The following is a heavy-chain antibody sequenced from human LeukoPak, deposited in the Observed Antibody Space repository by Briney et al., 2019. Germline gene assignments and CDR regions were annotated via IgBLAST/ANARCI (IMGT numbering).Heavy chain of an antibody. V-gene: IGHV4-34*01. Sequence: SETLSLTCAVCGGSFSGYYWSWIRQPPGKGLEWLGEINHSGSTNYNPSLKSRVTISVDTSKNQFSLKLSSVTAADTAVYYCARGVCSSTSCAPRHDAFDIWGQGTMVTVSS. CDR1: GGSFSGYY. CDR3: ARGVCSSTSCAPRHDAFDI. CDR2: INHSGST. D-gene: IGHD2-2*01. J-gene: IGHJ3*02.